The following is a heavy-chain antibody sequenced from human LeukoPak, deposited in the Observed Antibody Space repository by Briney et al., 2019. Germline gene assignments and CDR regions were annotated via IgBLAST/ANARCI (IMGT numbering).Heavy chain of an antibody. CDR1: GFTFSSYS. V-gene: IGHV3-21*01. D-gene: IGHD3-10*02. J-gene: IGHJ6*04. CDR3: AELGITMIGGV. Sequence: GGSLRLSCGASGFTFSSYSMNWARQAPGKGLEWVSSISRSGSHMYYVDSVKGRFTISRDNAKNSLYLQMHSLRAEDTAVYYCAELGITMIGGVWGKGTTVTISS. CDR2: ISRSGSHM.